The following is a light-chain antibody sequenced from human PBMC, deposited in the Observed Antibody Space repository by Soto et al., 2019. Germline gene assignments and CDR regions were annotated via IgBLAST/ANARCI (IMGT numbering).Light chain of an antibody. V-gene: IGKV3-11*01. CDR1: QSVSSY. CDR2: DAS. CDR3: QQRSNWPPT. Sequence: EIVLTQSPATLSLSPGERATLSCRASQSVSSYLAWYQQEPGQAPRLLIYDASNRATGIPARFSGSGSGTDCTLTISSLEPEDFAVYYCQQRSNWPPTFGQGTKVDIK. J-gene: IGKJ1*01.